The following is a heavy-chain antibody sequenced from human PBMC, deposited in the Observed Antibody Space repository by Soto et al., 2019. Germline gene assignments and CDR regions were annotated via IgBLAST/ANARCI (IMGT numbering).Heavy chain of an antibody. V-gene: IGHV4-59*11. CDR3: AREYYYDSSGIGFDP. CDR2: IYSSGSP. J-gene: IGHJ5*02. D-gene: IGHD3-22*01. CDR1: GGSTSGHY. Sequence: PSETLSLTRTVSGGSTSGHYWSWIRQPPGKGLEWIGYIYSSGSPHHNPSLKSRVIISEDRSKNQIYLKLNSVTAADTAVYYCAREYYYDSSGIGFDPWGPGTLVTVS.